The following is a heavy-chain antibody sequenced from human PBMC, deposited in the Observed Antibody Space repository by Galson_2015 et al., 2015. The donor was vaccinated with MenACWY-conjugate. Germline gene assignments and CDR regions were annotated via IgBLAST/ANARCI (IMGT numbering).Heavy chain of an antibody. V-gene: IGHV1-3*01. CDR3: ARSVVVVAALGNAFDI. D-gene: IGHD2-15*01. CDR2: INAGNGNT. Sequence: SVKVSCKASGYTFTSYAMHWVRQAPGQRLEWMGWINAGNGNTKYSQKFQGRVTITRDTSASTAYMELSSLRSEDTAVYYCARSVVVVAALGNAFDIWGQGTMVTVSS. J-gene: IGHJ3*02. CDR1: GYTFTSYA.